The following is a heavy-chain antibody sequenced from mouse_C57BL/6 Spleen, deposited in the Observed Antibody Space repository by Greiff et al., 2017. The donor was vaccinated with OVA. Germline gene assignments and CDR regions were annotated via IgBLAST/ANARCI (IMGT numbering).Heavy chain of an antibody. Sequence: VQLQQPGAELVKPGASVKLSCKASGYTFTSYWMHWVKQRPGQGLEWIGMIHPNSGSTNYNEKFKSKATLTVDKSSSTAYMQLSSLTSEDSAVYYCARSIPNYYGSSDYWGQGTTLTVSS. CDR1: GYTFTSYW. V-gene: IGHV1-64*01. J-gene: IGHJ2*01. D-gene: IGHD1-1*01. CDR2: IHPNSGST. CDR3: ARSIPNYYGSSDY.